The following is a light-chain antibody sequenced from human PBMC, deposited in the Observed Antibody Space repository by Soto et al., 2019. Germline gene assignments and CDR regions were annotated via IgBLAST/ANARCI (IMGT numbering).Light chain of an antibody. V-gene: IGKV1-5*03. J-gene: IGKJ1*01. Sequence: DIQMTHSPSTLSASVGYRVTITFRASQSISSWLALYQQKPGKAPKLLIYKASTLKSGVPSRFSGSGSGTEFTLTISSLQPDDFATYYCQNYNSYSEEFGQGTKVDIK. CDR3: QNYNSYSEE. CDR2: KAS. CDR1: QSISSW.